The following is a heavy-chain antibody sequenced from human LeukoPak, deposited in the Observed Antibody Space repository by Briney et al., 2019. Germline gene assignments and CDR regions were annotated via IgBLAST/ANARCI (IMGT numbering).Heavy chain of an antibody. D-gene: IGHD5-18*01. Sequence: GGSLRLSCAASGFTFSSYSMNWVRQAPGKGLEWVSSISSSSSYIYYADSVKGRFTISRDNVKNSLYLQMNSLRAEDTAVYYCARDLGYPNWFDPWGQGTLVTVSS. CDR1: GFTFSSYS. V-gene: IGHV3-21*01. J-gene: IGHJ5*02. CDR3: ARDLGYPNWFDP. CDR2: ISSSSSYI.